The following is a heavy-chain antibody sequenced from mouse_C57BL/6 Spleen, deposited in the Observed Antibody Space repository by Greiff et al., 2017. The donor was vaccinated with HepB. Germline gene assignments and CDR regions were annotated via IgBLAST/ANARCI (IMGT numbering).Heavy chain of an antibody. CDR1: GYTFTDYE. D-gene: IGHD2-5*01. CDR2: IDPETGGT. V-gene: IGHV1-15*01. J-gene: IGHJ2*01. Sequence: VKLMESGAELVRPGASVTLSCKASGYTFTDYEMHWVKQTPVHGLEWIGAIDPETGGTAYNQKFKGKAILTADKSSSTAYMELRSLTSEDSAVYYCTRSAYYSNFGGYWGQGTTLTVSS. CDR3: TRSAYYSNFGGY.